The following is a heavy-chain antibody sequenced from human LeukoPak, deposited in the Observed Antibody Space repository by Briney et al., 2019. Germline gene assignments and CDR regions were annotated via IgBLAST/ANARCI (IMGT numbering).Heavy chain of an antibody. CDR2: ILYDGSNK. J-gene: IGHJ6*02. V-gene: IGHV3-30-3*01. D-gene: IGHD2-2*01. CDR1: GFTFSSYA. Sequence: GGSLRLSCAASGFTFSSYAMHWVRQAPGKGLEWVAVILYDGSNKYYADSVKGRFTISRDNSKNTLYLQMNSLRAEDTAVYYCAGDRAPGDQLQQYYYYGMDVWGQGTTVTVSS. CDR3: AGDRAPGDQLQQYYYYGMDV.